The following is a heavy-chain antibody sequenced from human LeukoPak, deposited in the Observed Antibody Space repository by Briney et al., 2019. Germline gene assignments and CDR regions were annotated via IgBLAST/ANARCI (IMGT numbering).Heavy chain of an antibody. CDR3: ARDLGSSGYDYYFDY. Sequence: PGGSLRLSCAASGFTFSSYAMHWVRQAPGKGLEWVAVISYDGSNKYYADSVKGRFTISRDNSKNTLYLRMNSLRAEDTAVYYCARDLGSSGYDYYFDYWGQGTLVTVSS. CDR1: GFTFSSYA. D-gene: IGHD3-22*01. J-gene: IGHJ4*02. CDR2: ISYDGSNK. V-gene: IGHV3-30*04.